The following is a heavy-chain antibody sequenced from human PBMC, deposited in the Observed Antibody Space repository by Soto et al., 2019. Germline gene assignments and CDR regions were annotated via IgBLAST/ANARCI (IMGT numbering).Heavy chain of an antibody. CDR3: ARVGGFGATTIDY. J-gene: IGHJ4*02. CDR1: GDSIISGDYY. CDR2: IYYSGDT. Sequence: SETLSLTCTVSGDSIISGDYYWSWIRQTPGKGLEWIGYIYYSGDTNYNPFLKSRVIISVDTSKNQFSLKLSSVTAADTAVYYCARVGGFGATTIDYWGQGTLVTVSS. V-gene: IGHV4-30-4*01. D-gene: IGHD3-10*01.